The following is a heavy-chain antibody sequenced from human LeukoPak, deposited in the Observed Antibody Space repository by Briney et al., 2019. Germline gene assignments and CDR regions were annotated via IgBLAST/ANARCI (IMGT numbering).Heavy chain of an antibody. CDR3: AKSKEGSCFYL. D-gene: IGHD3-10*02. CDR1: GYSISNGYY. J-gene: IGHJ5*02. Sequence: SETLSLTCAVSGYSISNGYYWSWIRQPPGKGLEWIGSIYHSGRTYYNPSLKSRVTISVDTSKNLFSLKLSSGAPGDPGGYYWAKSKEGSCFYLWGQETLVSVFS. CDR2: IYHSGRT. V-gene: IGHV4-38-2*01.